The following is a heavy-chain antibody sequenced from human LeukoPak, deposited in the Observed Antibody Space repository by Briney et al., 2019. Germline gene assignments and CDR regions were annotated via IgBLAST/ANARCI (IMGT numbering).Heavy chain of an antibody. Sequence: GGSLRLSCAASGFTFSSYSMNWVRQAPGKGLEWVSSISSSSSYLYYADSVKGRFTISRDNAKNSLYLQMNSLRAEDTAVYYCARDEQWLVLGTFDYWGQGTLVTVSS. V-gene: IGHV3-21*01. J-gene: IGHJ4*02. CDR3: ARDEQWLVLGTFDY. CDR2: ISSSSSYL. D-gene: IGHD6-19*01. CDR1: GFTFSSYS.